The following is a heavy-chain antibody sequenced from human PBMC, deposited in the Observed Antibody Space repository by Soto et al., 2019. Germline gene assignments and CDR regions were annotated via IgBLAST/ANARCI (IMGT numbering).Heavy chain of an antibody. V-gene: IGHV4-38-2*02. CDR3: ARDTYSGYDFGL. D-gene: IGHD5-12*01. CDR2: MYHGGTT. J-gene: IGHJ5*02. CDR1: GFSISSAYF. Sequence: SETLPLTCAVSGFSISSAYFWGWIRQPPGKGLEWIGTMYHGGTTYFNPSLKSRVTILLDTSKNQLSLQLTSVTAADTAVYYCARDTYSGYDFGLWGQGTLVTVSS.